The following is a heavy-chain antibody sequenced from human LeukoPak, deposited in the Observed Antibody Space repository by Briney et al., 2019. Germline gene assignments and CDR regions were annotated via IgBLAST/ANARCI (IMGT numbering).Heavy chain of an antibody. Sequence: PGGSLRLSCAASGFTFSSYSMNWVRQAPGKGLEWVSSISSSSSYIYYADSVKGRFTISRDNAKNSLYLQRNSLRAEDTAVYYCARTIVVVPAALLFDYWGQGTLVTVSS. CDR1: GFTFSSYS. V-gene: IGHV3-21*01. D-gene: IGHD2-2*01. CDR2: ISSSSSYI. J-gene: IGHJ4*02. CDR3: ARTIVVVPAALLFDY.